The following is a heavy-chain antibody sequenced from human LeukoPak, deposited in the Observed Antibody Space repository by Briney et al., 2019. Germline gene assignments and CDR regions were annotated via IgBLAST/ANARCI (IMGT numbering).Heavy chain of an antibody. CDR2: ASSDGSST. J-gene: IGHJ4*02. CDR1: GFTFSRFW. CDR3: ARDSDAGFDY. Sequence: GRSLRLSCIGSGFTFSRFWMHWVRQAPGKGLEWVSRASSDGSSTVYADSVKGRFTISRDNAKKTLYLQMNSLRVEDTARYYCARDSDAGFDYWGRGTLVTVSP. V-gene: IGHV3-74*01.